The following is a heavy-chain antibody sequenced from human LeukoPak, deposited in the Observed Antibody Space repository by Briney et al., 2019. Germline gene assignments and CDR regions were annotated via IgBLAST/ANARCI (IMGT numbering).Heavy chain of an antibody. Sequence: PSETLSLTCTVSGYSISSGYYWGWIRQPPGKGLEWIGSIYHSGRTFYNPSLKSRVTISVDTSKNQFSLKLSSVTAADTAVYYCARVKVVGGNYMDVWGKGTTVTVSS. CDR3: ARVKVVGGNYMDV. D-gene: IGHD2-15*01. CDR1: GYSISSGYY. CDR2: IYHSGRT. V-gene: IGHV4-38-2*02. J-gene: IGHJ6*03.